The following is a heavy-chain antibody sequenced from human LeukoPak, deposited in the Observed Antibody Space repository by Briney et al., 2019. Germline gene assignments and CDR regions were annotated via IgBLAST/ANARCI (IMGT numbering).Heavy chain of an antibody. CDR1: GYSISSGYY. V-gene: IGHV4-38-2*02. Sequence: DPSETLSLTCTVSGYSISSGYYWGWIRQPPGKGLEWIGSIYHSGSTYYNPSLKSRVTISVDTSKNQFSLKLSSVTAADTAVYYCARDQGVAGTYYNWFDPWGQGTLVTVSS. CDR3: ARDQGVAGTYYNWFDP. J-gene: IGHJ5*02. D-gene: IGHD6-19*01. CDR2: IYHSGST.